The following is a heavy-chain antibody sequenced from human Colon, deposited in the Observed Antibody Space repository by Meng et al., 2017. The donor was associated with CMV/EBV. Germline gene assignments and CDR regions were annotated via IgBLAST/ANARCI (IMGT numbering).Heavy chain of an antibody. Sequence: GGSLRLSCAASGFTFSNFWMSWVRQAPGRGLEWVGRSRNRANIYTTEYAPSVRGRFTISRDESKKLLFLHMTSLKTEDTAVYYCTSGYWYETYFDHWGQGTLVTVSS. CDR1: GFTFSNFW. CDR3: TSGYWYETYFDH. CDR2: SRNRANIYTT. D-gene: IGHD2-8*02. V-gene: IGHV3-72*01. J-gene: IGHJ4*02.